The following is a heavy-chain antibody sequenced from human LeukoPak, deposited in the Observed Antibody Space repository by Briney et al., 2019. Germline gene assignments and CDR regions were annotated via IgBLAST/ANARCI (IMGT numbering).Heavy chain of an antibody. J-gene: IGHJ4*02. Sequence: PGGSLRLSCAASGFTFSSYGMHWVRQAPGKGLEWVAVISYDGSNKYYADSVKGRFTISRDNSKNTLYLQMNSLRAEDTAVYYCAKNKLAYCGGDCYPSFDYWGQGTLVTVSS. CDR1: GFTFSSYG. CDR3: AKNKLAYCGGDCYPSFDY. D-gene: IGHD2-21*02. CDR2: ISYDGSNK. V-gene: IGHV3-30*18.